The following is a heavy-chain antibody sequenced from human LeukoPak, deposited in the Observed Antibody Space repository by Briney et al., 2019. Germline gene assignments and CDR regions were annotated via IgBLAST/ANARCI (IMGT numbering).Heavy chain of an antibody. CDR2: INPNTSGT. CDR3: ATHHYDILTGYPLDY. Sequence: GASVKVSCKASGYTFADYYIHWVRRAPGQGLEWMGLINPNTSGTNYAQKFQGRVTMTEDTSTDTAYMELSSLRSEDTAVYYCATHHYDILTGYPLDYWGQGTLVTVSS. D-gene: IGHD3-9*01. J-gene: IGHJ4*02. CDR1: GYTFADYY. V-gene: IGHV1-2*02.